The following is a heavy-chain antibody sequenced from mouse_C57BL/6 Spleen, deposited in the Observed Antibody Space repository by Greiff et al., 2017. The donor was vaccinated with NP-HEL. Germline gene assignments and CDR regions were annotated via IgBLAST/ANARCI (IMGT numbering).Heavy chain of an antibody. Sequence: QVQLQQSGAELVKPGASVKMSCKASGYTFTSYWITWVKQRPGQGLEWIGDIYPGSGSTNYNEKFKSKATLTVDTSSSTAYMQLSSLTSEDSAVYYCASITSYYAMDYWGQGTSVTVSS. J-gene: IGHJ4*01. CDR1: GYTFTSYW. V-gene: IGHV1-55*01. CDR2: IYPGSGST. D-gene: IGHD1-2*01. CDR3: ASITSYYAMDY.